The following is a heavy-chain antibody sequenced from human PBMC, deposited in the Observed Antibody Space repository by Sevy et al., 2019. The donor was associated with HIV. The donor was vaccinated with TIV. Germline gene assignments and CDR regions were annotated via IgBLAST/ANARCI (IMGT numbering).Heavy chain of an antibody. CDR2: ISYDGSDK. CDR3: ARPRANYVDHYFFYAMDV. Sequence: GGSLRLSCTASGFALSNYYAMHWVRQAPGKGLEWVALISYDGSDKYYTDSVKGRFTISRDNFKNTLFLQMNSLTTEDTAVYYCARPRANYVDHYFFYAMDVWGQGTTVTVSS. CDR1: GFALSNYYA. J-gene: IGHJ6*02. V-gene: IGHV3-30-3*01. D-gene: IGHD4-17*01.